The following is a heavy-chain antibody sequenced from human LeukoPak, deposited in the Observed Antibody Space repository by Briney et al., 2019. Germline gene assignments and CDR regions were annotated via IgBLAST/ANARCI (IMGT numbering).Heavy chain of an antibody. CDR1: GFTFSSYW. J-gene: IGHJ4*02. Sequence: PGGSLRLSCAASGFTFSSYWMHWVRQAPGKGLVWVSRVNSDGSSTSYADSVKGRFTISRDNAKNTLYLQMNSLRAEDTAVYYCAREIFDGYNSEPDYWGQGTLVTVSS. V-gene: IGHV3-74*01. D-gene: IGHD5-24*01. CDR3: AREIFDGYNSEPDY. CDR2: VNSDGSST.